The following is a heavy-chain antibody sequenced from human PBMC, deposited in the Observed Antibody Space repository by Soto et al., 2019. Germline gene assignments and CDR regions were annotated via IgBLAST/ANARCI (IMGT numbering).Heavy chain of an antibody. Sequence: ASVKVSCKASGYTFTGYYMHWVRQAPGQGLEWMGWINPNSGGTNYAQKFQGWVTMTRDTSISTAYMELSRLRSDDTAVYYCARDRTIFGVVKDYYGMAVWGQGTTVTVS. CDR1: GYTFTGYY. CDR3: ARDRTIFGVVKDYYGMAV. J-gene: IGHJ6*02. D-gene: IGHD3-3*01. CDR2: INPNSGGT. V-gene: IGHV1-2*04.